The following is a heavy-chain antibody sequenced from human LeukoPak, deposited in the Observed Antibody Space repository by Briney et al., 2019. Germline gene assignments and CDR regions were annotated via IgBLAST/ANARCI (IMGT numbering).Heavy chain of an antibody. Sequence: VPSVKLSCSASRYTFTVYYMHWVRHAPGQGLEWMRCINPNSGGTNYAHKFQGRLTITRDTSINTDYMEMSRLRSDETAVYYCARRYCSSTSCYFGSGEANFEYWGQGTLVTVSS. J-gene: IGHJ4*02. V-gene: IGHV1-2*02. CDR1: RYTFTVYY. D-gene: IGHD2-2*01. CDR2: INPNSGGT. CDR3: ARRYCSSTSCYFGSGEANFEY.